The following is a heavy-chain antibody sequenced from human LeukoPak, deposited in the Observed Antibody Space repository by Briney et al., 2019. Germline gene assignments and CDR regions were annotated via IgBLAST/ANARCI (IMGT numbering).Heavy chain of an antibody. D-gene: IGHD3-9*01. J-gene: IGHJ4*02. CDR1: GGSISSGGYS. CDR2: IYHSGST. Sequence: SQTLSLTCAVSGGSISSGGYSWSWLRQPPGRGLEWIGYIYHSGSTYYNPSLKSRVTISVDRSKNQFSLKLSSVTAADTAVYYCASLRYFDWFVDYWGQGTLVTVSS. V-gene: IGHV4-30-2*01. CDR3: ASLRYFDWFVDY.